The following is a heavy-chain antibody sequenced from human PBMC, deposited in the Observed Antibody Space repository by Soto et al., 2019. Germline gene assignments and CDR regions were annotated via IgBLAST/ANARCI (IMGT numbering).Heavy chain of an antibody. J-gene: IGHJ4*02. D-gene: IGHD2-2*01. Sequence: PSETLSLTCAVSGGSISSSNWWSWVRQPPGKGLEWIGEIYHSGSTNYNPSLKSRVTISVDKSKNQFSLKLSSVTAADTAVYYCAREDIVLVPAAVVATPPEYYFDYWGQGTLVTVSS. CDR1: GGSISSSNW. CDR3: AREDIVLVPAAVVATPPEYYFDY. V-gene: IGHV4-4*02. CDR2: IYHSGST.